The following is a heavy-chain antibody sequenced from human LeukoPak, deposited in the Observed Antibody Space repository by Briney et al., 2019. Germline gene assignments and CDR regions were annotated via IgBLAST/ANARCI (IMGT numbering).Heavy chain of an antibody. D-gene: IGHD3-10*01. Sequence: SVKVSCKASGGTFSSYAISWLRQAPGQGLEWMGGIIPIFGTANYAQKFQGRVTITADESTSTAYMELSSLRSEDTAVYCCARVITMVRGVRSYYFDYWGQGTLVTVSS. CDR2: IIPIFGTA. V-gene: IGHV1-69*13. CDR1: GGTFSSYA. J-gene: IGHJ4*02. CDR3: ARVITMVRGVRSYYFDY.